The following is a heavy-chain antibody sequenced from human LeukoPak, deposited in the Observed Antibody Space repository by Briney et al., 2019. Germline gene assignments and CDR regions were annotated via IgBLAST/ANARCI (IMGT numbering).Heavy chain of an antibody. D-gene: IGHD3-22*01. CDR3: ARDTPLDSSAYYFDY. CDR1: GFTFSSYA. Sequence: GRSLRLSCAASGFTFSSYAMHWVRQAPGKGLEWVAVISYDGSNKYYADSVKGRFTISRDNSKNTLYLQMNSLRAEDTAVYYCARDTPLDSSAYYFDYWGQGTLVTVSS. CDR2: ISYDGSNK. J-gene: IGHJ4*02. V-gene: IGHV3-30*04.